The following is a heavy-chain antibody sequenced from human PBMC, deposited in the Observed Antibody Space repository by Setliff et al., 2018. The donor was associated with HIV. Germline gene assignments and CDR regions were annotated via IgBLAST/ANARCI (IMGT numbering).Heavy chain of an antibody. CDR1: GSSFSSYS. D-gene: IGHD2-15*01. Sequence: GSLRLSCGASGSSFSSYSMNWVRQAPGKGLEWVSYISPSSTIIYYPDSVKGRFTTSRDNARNSLYLEMNRLRADDTAVYYCARDFCGSSCSSGYGYFDHWGQGTLVTV. J-gene: IGHJ4*02. V-gene: IGHV3-48*01. CDR2: ISPSSTII. CDR3: ARDFCGSSCSSGYGYFDH.